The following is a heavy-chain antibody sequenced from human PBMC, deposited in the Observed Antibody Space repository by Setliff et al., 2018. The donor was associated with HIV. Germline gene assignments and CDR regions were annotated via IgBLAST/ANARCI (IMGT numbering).Heavy chain of an antibody. V-gene: IGHV4-39*01. CDR3: ASRIYYYDESRVLREEGFVP. CDR2: IYHTGRT. D-gene: IGHD3-22*01. Sequence: NPSETLSLTCSVSGGSIDNNKYYWTWIRQPPGKGLEWTGSIYHTGRTYYNRSLESRLTISIDTSKNQFSLKLTSVTAADTAMYYCASRIYYYDESRVLREEGFVPWGQGTLVTAPQ. J-gene: IGHJ5*02. CDR1: GGSIDNNKYY.